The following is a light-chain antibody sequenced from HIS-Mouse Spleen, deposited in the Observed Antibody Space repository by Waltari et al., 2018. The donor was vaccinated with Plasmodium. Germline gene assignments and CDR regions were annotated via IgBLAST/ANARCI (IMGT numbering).Light chain of an antibody. J-gene: IGKJ3*01. Sequence: EIVMTQSPATLSVFPGERATLSCRASQSVSSNLAWYQQKPGQAPRLLIYGASNRATGIPARFSGSGSGTEFTLTISSLQSEDFAVYYCQQYNNWSFTFGPGTKVDIK. CDR3: QQYNNWSFT. CDR2: GAS. CDR1: QSVSSN. V-gene: IGKV3-15*01.